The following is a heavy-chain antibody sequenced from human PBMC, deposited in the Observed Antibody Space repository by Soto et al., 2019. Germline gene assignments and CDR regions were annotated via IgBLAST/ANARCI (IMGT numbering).Heavy chain of an antibody. D-gene: IGHD3-10*01. Sequence: QVQLQQWGAGLLKPSETLSLTCAVYGGSFSGYYWSWIRQPPGKGLEWIGEINHSGSTNYNPSLKSRVNISVDTSKNQFSLKLSSVTAADTAVYYCARAGGMKRFGSNRYNWFDPWGQGTLVTVSS. J-gene: IGHJ5*02. CDR1: GGSFSGYY. CDR2: INHSGST. V-gene: IGHV4-34*01. CDR3: ARAGGMKRFGSNRYNWFDP.